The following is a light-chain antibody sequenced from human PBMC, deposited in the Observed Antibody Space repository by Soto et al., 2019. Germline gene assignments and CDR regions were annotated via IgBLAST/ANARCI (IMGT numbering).Light chain of an antibody. CDR3: QQRSNWPRT. CDR1: QSGSNNY. CDR2: DAS. Sequence: EIVLTQSPATLSLSPGERATLSCRASQSGSNNYLAWYQQKPGQAPRLLIYDASNRATGIPARFSGSGSGTDFTLTISSLEPEDFAVYYCQQRSNWPRTFGQGTKVDI. V-gene: IGKV3-11*01. J-gene: IGKJ1*01.